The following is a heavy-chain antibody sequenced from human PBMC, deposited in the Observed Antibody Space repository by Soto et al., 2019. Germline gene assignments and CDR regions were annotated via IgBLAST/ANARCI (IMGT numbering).Heavy chain of an antibody. V-gene: IGHV3-11*06. CDR2: ISSSSSYT. D-gene: IGHD6-6*01. CDR1: GFTFSDYY. Sequence: LRLSCAASGFTFSDYYMSWIRQAPGKGLEWVSYISSSSSYTNYADSVKGRFTISRENAKNSLYLQMNSLRAEDTAVYYCARVRIAARSYDYWGQGTLVTVSS. J-gene: IGHJ4*02. CDR3: ARVRIAARSYDY.